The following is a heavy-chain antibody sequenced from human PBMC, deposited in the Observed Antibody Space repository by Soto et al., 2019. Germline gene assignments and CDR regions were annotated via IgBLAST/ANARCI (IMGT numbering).Heavy chain of an antibody. Sequence: EVQLVESGGDLVQPGGSLRLSCAASGFTFSNYEMNWVRQAPGKGLEWISYISSSGSLIYYADSVRGRFTTSRDSAKNSLYLQMNSLRAEDTAVYYCAREEINCGGDCFFLRGQGTLVTVSS. CDR2: ISSSGSLI. V-gene: IGHV3-48*03. D-gene: IGHD2-21*02. J-gene: IGHJ4*02. CDR3: AREEINCGGDCFFL. CDR1: GFTFSNYE.